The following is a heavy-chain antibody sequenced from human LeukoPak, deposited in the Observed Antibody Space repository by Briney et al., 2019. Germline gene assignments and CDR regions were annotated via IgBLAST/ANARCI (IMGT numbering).Heavy chain of an antibody. V-gene: IGHV3-11*04. J-gene: IGHJ6*04. Sequence: PGGSLRLSCSASGFTVSDAWMNWVRQVPGKGLEWVSYISSSGSTIYYADSVKGRFTISRDNAKNSLYLQMNSLRAEDTAVYYCAELGITMIGGVWGKGTTVTISS. CDR1: GFTVSDAW. D-gene: IGHD3-10*02. CDR2: ISSSGSTI. CDR3: AELGITMIGGV.